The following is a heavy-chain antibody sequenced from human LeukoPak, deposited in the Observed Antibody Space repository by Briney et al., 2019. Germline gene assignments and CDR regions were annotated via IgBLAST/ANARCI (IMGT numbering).Heavy chain of an antibody. CDR3: ARGGQNYDFWSGPYYMDV. Sequence: GESLKISCKGSGYSFTSYWIGWVRQMPGKGLEWMGIIYPGDSDTRYSPSFQGQVTISADKSISTAYLQWSSLKASDTAMYYCARGGQNYDFWSGPYYMDVWGIGTTVTVSS. J-gene: IGHJ6*03. CDR2: IYPGDSDT. CDR1: GYSFTSYW. D-gene: IGHD3-3*01. V-gene: IGHV5-51*01.